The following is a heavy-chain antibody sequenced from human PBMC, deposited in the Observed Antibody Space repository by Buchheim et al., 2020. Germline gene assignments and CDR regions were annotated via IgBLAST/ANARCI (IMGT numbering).Heavy chain of an antibody. V-gene: IGHV1-18*01. CDR2: ISAYSGNT. CDR3: GRHDYGDYDIDF. Sequence: QVQLVQSGAEMKKPGASVKVSCKASGYTFDNYAINWVRQAPGHGLEWMGWISAYSGNTHFAQKFQDRLTMTTDASTSTAYMELKNLSSDDTAVYYCGRHDYGDYDIDFWGPGT. CDR1: GYTFDNYA. D-gene: IGHD4-17*01. J-gene: IGHJ4*02.